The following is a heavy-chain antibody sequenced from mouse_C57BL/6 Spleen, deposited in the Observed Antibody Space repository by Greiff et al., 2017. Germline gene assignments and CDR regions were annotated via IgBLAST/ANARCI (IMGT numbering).Heavy chain of an antibody. D-gene: IGHD2-5*01. V-gene: IGHV1-53*01. CDR1: GYTFTSYW. CDR2: INPSNGGT. Sequence: VKLQQPGTELVKPGASVKLSCKASGYTFTSYWMHWVKQRPGQGLEWIGNINPSNGGTTYNEKFMSKATLTVDKSSSTAYMQLSSLTSEDSAVYYCARWHYSNYGDYWGQGTTLTVSS. J-gene: IGHJ2*01. CDR3: ARWHYSNYGDY.